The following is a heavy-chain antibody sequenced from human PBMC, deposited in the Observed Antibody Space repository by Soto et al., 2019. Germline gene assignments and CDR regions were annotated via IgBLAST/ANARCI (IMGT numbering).Heavy chain of an antibody. D-gene: IGHD3-16*01. CDR1: GGSISSSSYY. V-gene: IGHV4-39*01. J-gene: IGHJ4*01. CDR2: IYYSGST. CDR3: ARQYYEGGYYFDY. Sequence: SETLSLTCTVSGGSISSSSYYWGWIRQPPGKGLEWIGSIYYSGSTYYNPSLKSRVTISVDTSKNQFSLKLSSVTAADTAVYYCARQYYEGGYYFDYWGHVTLVTVS.